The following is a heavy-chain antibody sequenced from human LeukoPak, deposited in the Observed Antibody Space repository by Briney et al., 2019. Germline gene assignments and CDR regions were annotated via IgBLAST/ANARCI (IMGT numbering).Heavy chain of an antibody. V-gene: IGHV3-48*01. CDR3: ARGTGSNYTLGY. Sequence: GGSLRLSCAASGFTFSSYSMNWVRRAPGKGLEWVSYIIGSGSAMYYADSVKGRFTISRDNAKNSLYLQMNSLRAEDTAVYYCARGTGSNYTLGYWGQGTLVTVSS. CDR2: IIGSGSAM. J-gene: IGHJ4*02. D-gene: IGHD4-11*01. CDR1: GFTFSSYS.